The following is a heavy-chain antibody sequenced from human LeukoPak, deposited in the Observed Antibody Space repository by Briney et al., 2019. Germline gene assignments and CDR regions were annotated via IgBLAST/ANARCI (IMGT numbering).Heavy chain of an antibody. Sequence: SETLSLTCTVSGGSISSSSYYWGWIRQPPGKGLEWIGSIYYSGSTYYNPSLKSRVTISVDTSKNQFSLKLSSVTAADTAVYYCARGPPSTMVRGVGSYFDYWGQGTLVTVSS. CDR3: ARGPPSTMVRGVGSYFDY. CDR1: GGSISSSSYY. J-gene: IGHJ4*02. D-gene: IGHD3-10*01. CDR2: IYYSGST. V-gene: IGHV4-39*07.